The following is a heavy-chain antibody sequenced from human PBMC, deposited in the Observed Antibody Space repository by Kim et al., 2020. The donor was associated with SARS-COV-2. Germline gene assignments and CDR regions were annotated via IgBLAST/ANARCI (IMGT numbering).Heavy chain of an antibody. CDR3: ARQWDDY. CDR2: NSGNK. V-gene: IGHV1-8*01. J-gene: IGHJ4*02. Sequence: NSGNKGYAQKFQGRVTMTRNTSISTAYMELSSLRSEDTAVYYCARQWDDYWGQGTLVTVSS. D-gene: IGHD1-26*01.